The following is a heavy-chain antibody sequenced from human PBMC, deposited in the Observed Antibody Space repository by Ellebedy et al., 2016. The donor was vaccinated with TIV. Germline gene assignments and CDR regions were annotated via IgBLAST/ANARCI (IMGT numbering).Heavy chain of an antibody. CDR1: GFTFSSSA. CDR3: AKDKVFGDSKWEIDV. V-gene: IGHV3-23*01. Sequence: PGGSLRLSCAASGFTFSSSAMSRVRQAPGKGLEWVSGFGVSGDTTYYADSVKGRFTISRDNSKNTLYLQMNSLRAEDTAVYYCAKDKVFGDSKWEIDVWGQGITVTVSS. J-gene: IGHJ6*02. D-gene: IGHD1-26*01. CDR2: FGVSGDTT.